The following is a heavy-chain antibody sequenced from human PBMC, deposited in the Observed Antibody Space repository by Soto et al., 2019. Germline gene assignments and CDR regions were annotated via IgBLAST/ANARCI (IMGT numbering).Heavy chain of an antibody. CDR1: GYTFTSYY. D-gene: IGHD2-2*01. Sequence: ASVKVSCKASGYTFTSYYMHWVRQAPGQGLEWMGIINPSGGSTSYAQKFQGRVTLSVDKSITTAYLQWSSLRASDTAMYYCARRHCSSSSCYRRYGMDVWGQGTTVTVSS. J-gene: IGHJ6*02. CDR3: ARRHCSSSSCYRRYGMDV. CDR2: INPSGGST. V-gene: IGHV1-46*01.